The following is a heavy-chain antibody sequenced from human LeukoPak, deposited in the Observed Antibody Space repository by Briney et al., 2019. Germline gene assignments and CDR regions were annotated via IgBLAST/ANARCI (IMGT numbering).Heavy chain of an antibody. J-gene: IGHJ4*02. CDR2: ISSSSSTI. CDR3: ARDRGGSYSAIDY. CDR1: GFTFSSYS. Sequence: GGSLRLSCAASGFTFSSYSMNWVRQAPGKGLEWVSFISSSSSTIYYADSVKGRFTISRDNAKNSLFLQMNSLRAEDTAVYYCARDRGGSYSAIDYWGQGTLVTVSS. D-gene: IGHD1-26*01. V-gene: IGHV3-48*04.